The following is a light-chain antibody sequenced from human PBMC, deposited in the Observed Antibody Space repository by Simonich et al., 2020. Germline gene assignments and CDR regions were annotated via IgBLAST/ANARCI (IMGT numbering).Light chain of an antibody. J-gene: IGKJ1*01. CDR2: AAS. Sequence: DIQMTQSPSSLSASVGDRVTTTCRASQSISSYLNWYQQKPGKAPKLLSYAASSVQSGVPSRFSGSGSGTDFTFTISSLQPEDIATYYCQQYDNLPWTFGQGTKVEIK. CDR3: QQYDNLPWT. V-gene: IGKV1-33*01. CDR1: QSISSY.